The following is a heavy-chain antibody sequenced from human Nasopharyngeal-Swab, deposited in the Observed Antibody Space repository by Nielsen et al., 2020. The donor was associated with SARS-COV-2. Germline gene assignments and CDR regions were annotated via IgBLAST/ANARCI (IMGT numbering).Heavy chain of an antibody. CDR1: GGSFSGHQ. J-gene: IGHJ6*03. CDR3: ASGGAGVVPSPVLGLGPYYYYYYMDV. CDR2: VSHGGGT. Sequence: SETLSLTCAVYGGSFSGHQWSWVRQPPGKGLEWNGEVSHGGGTNYNPYPQSRVTISVATSKNQFSLKLTSVTAADTAVYYCASGGAGVVPSPVLGLGPYYYYYYMDVWGKGTTVTVSS. D-gene: IGHD2-2*01. V-gene: IGHV4-34*01.